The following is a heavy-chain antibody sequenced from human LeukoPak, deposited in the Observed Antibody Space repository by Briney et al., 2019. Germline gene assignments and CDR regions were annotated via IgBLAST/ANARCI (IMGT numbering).Heavy chain of an antibody. D-gene: IGHD6-13*01. CDR1: GFIFNNYS. V-gene: IGHV3-74*01. CDR2: INSNGSSR. CDR3: ASASSHRIAAGGDY. J-gene: IGHJ4*02. Sequence: GGSLRLSCAASGFIFNNYSMHFVRQAPGKGLLWVSRINSNGSSRNYADSVKGRFTISRDNAKNTLYLQMNSLRAEDTVVYYCASASSHRIAAGGDYWGQGTLVTVSS.